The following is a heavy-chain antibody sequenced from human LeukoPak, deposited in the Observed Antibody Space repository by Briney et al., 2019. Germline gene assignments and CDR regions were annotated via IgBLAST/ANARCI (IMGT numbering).Heavy chain of an antibody. V-gene: IGHV4-34*01. Sequence: SETLSLTCAVYGGSFSGYYWSWIRQPPGKGLEWIGEINHSGSTNYNPSLKSRVTISVDTSKNQFSPKLSSVTAADTAVYYCAGRGDYYFDYWGQGTLVTVSS. CDR2: INHSGST. CDR3: AGRGDYYFDY. J-gene: IGHJ4*02. D-gene: IGHD2-21*02. CDR1: GGSFSGYY.